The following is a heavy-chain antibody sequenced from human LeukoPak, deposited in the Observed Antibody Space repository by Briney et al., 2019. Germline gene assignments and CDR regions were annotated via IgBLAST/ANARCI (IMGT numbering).Heavy chain of an antibody. CDR1: GGSISSGGYY. Sequence: PSETLSLTCTVSGGSISSGGYYWSWIRQPPGKGLEWIGYIYHSGSTYYNPSLKSRVTISVDRSKNQFSLKLSSVTAADTAVYYCARGGNYYDSSGYFGFDYWGQGTLVTVSS. J-gene: IGHJ4*02. CDR3: ARGGNYYDSSGYFGFDY. V-gene: IGHV4-30-2*01. CDR2: IYHSGST. D-gene: IGHD3-22*01.